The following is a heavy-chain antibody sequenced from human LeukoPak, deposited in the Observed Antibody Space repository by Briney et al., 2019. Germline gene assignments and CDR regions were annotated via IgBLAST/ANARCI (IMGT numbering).Heavy chain of an antibody. J-gene: IGHJ4*02. CDR1: GYTFRSYG. CDR2: AWYDGNNK. D-gene: IGHD6-13*01. CDR3: ARGSEAAAGAFDC. Sequence: PGRSLRLSCAAPGYTFRSYGMHWVRQTPGKGLEWVALAWYDGNNKYYADSVKGRFTVSRDNSKDTVSLQLNSLRAEDTAVYYCARGSEAAAGAFDCWGQGALVTVPS. V-gene: IGHV3-33*01.